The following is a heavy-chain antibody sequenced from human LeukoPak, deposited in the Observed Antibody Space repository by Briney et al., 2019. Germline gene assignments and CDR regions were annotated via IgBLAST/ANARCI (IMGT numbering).Heavy chain of an antibody. CDR2: INQDESAK. CDR3: ARDSPEHGYSYGPLDNYFDY. V-gene: IGHV3-7*01. CDR1: GFTFSRYW. D-gene: IGHD5-18*01. Sequence: GGSLRLSCAASGFTFSRYWMSWVRQAPGKGLEWVASINQDESAKFYVDSVKGRFTISRDNAKNSLFLQMNSLRAEDTAVYYCARDSPEHGYSYGPLDNYFDYWGQGTLVTVSS. J-gene: IGHJ4*02.